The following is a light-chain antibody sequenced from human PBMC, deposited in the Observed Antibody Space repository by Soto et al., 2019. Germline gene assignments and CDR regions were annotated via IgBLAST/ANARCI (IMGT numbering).Light chain of an antibody. V-gene: IGKV3D-15*01. Sequence: EIVMTQSPVTLSVSPGERVTLSCRASQTVNINLAWYQQRPGQAPRVLIYGASNRASGIPDRFSGSGSGTDFTLTISSLEPDDFALYYCQQHKDWPPLTFGGGTRVEIK. CDR2: GAS. CDR3: QQHKDWPPLT. CDR1: QTVNIN. J-gene: IGKJ4*01.